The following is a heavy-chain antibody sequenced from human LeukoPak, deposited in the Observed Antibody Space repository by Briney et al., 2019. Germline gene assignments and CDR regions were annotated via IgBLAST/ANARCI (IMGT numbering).Heavy chain of an antibody. D-gene: IGHD2-2*01. CDR2: IYTNGNT. V-gene: IGHV4-4*07. J-gene: IGHJ6*02. Sequence: SETPSLTCTVSGASITNYYWNWIRQPAGKGLEWIGRIYTNGNTKYNPSLNSRVTMSVDTSKNQFSLRLSSVTAADTAVYYCARDSRSEVVVPALEEDGMDVWGQGTTVTVSS. CDR3: ARDSRSEVVVPALEEDGMDV. CDR1: GASITNYY.